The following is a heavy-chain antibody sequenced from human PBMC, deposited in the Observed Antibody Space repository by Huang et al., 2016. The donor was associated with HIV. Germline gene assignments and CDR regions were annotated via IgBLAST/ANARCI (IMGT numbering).Heavy chain of an antibody. CDR2: IIPIFGTA. V-gene: IGHV1-69*01. CDR3: ARAPGGVELGYYYYGMDV. D-gene: IGHD1-7*01. Sequence: QVQLVQSGAEVKKPGSSVKVSCKASGGTFNSYAISWVRQAPGQGLEWMGGIIPIFGTANYAQKFQGRGTITADESTSTAYMELSSLRSEDTAVYYGARAPGGVELGYYYYGMDVWGQGTTVTVSS. CDR1: GGTFNSYA. J-gene: IGHJ6*02.